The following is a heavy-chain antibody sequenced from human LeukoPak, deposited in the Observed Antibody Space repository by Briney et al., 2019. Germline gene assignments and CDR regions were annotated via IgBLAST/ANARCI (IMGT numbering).Heavy chain of an antibody. CDR3: ARDRLMVRGVIVFDY. V-gene: IGHV3-7*01. D-gene: IGHD3-10*01. CDR1: GSTFSSYW. J-gene: IGHJ4*02. Sequence: GGSLRLSCAASGSTFSSYWMSWVRQAPGKGLEWVANIKQDGSEKYYVDSVKGRFTIARDNAKNSLYLQMHSLRAEDTAVYYCARDRLMVRGVIVFDYWGQGTLVTVSS. CDR2: IKQDGSEK.